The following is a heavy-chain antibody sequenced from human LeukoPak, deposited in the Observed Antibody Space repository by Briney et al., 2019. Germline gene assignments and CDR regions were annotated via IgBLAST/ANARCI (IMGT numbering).Heavy chain of an antibody. CDR3: ARIKRFAFDI. Sequence: SETLSLTCTVSGGSISSYYWSWIRQPPGKGLEWIGYIYTSGSTNYNPPLKSRVTISVDTSKNQFSLKLSSVTAADTAVYYCARIKRFAFDIWGQGTMVTVSS. CDR1: GGSISSYY. J-gene: IGHJ3*02. V-gene: IGHV4-4*09. CDR2: IYTSGST.